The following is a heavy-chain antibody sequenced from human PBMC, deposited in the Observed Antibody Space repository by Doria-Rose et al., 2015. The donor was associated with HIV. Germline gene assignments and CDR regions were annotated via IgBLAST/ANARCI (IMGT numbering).Heavy chain of an antibody. CDR1: GGSFSGYY. Sequence: QVQLQQWGAGLVKPSETLSLTCAVFGGSFSGYYWSWIRQPPGKGLEWIGGINHNGCTNYRTSIKSRVTISLDTSKNLFSLKLSSVTAADTAVYYCARGLLRGGWNDVDYYYGMDVWGQGTTVTVSS. CDR2: INHNGCT. V-gene: IGHV4-34*01. J-gene: IGHJ6*02. CDR3: ARGLLRGGWNDVDYYYGMDV. D-gene: IGHD1-1*01.